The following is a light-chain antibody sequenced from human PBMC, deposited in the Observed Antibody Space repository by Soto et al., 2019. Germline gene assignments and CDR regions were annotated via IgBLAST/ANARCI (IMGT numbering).Light chain of an antibody. CDR1: QSISSY. J-gene: IGKJ5*01. CDR3: QQSYSTPIN. V-gene: IGKV1-39*01. Sequence: DIQMTQSPSSLSASVGDRVTITCRASQSISSYLNWYQQKPGKAPKLLIYAASSLQSGVPSRFSSSGSGTDFTLTISSLQPEDFATYYCQQSYSTPINFGQGTRLEIK. CDR2: AAS.